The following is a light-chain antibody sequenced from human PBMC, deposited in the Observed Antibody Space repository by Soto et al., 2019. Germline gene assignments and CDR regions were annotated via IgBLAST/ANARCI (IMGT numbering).Light chain of an antibody. CDR1: QSVSSTY. J-gene: IGKJ2*01. V-gene: IGKV3-20*01. Sequence: EILLTQSPGTLSLSPGERATLSCRASQSVSSTYLAWYQQRPGQTPRLLIYGASSRATGIPDRFSGSGSGTDLTLTISRLEPEDFAVYYCQRFGSSPYTFGQGTKLEI. CDR2: GAS. CDR3: QRFGSSPYT.